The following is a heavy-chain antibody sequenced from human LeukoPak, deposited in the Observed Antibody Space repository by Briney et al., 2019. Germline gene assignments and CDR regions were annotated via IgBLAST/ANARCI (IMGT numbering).Heavy chain of an antibody. CDR3: ARVVPYSSGWFYYYYYMDV. CDR2: INHSGST. V-gene: IGHV4-34*01. Sequence: SETLSLTCAVYGGSFSGYYWSWIRQPPGKGLEWIGEINHSGSTNYNPSLKSRVTISVDTSKNQFSLKLSSVTAADTAVYYCARVVPYSSGWFYYYYYMDVWGKGTTVTVSS. J-gene: IGHJ6*03. CDR1: GGSFSGYY. D-gene: IGHD6-19*01.